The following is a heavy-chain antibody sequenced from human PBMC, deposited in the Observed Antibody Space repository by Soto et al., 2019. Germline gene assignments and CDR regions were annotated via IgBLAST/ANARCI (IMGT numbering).Heavy chain of an antibody. CDR3: ARDGGYSRGFTYWHLEL. CDR1: GGSVSSGSYY. V-gene: IGHV4-61*01. Sequence: QVQLQESGPGLVKPSETLSLTCTVSGGSVSSGSYYWSWIRQPPGKGLEWIGYIYYTGKVDYNPSLKSRVTISIDTSNNQFSLKMNSVTAADTAVYYCARDGGYSRGFTYWHLELWGRGTQVTVSS. D-gene: IGHD6-19*01. CDR2: IYYTGKV. J-gene: IGHJ2*01.